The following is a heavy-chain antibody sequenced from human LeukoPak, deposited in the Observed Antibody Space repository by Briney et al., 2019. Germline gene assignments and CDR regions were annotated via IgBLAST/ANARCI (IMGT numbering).Heavy chain of an antibody. CDR2: INHSGST. J-gene: IGHJ5*02. CDR3: ARADGPYCSGGSCSGWFDP. D-gene: IGHD2-15*01. Sequence: SETLSLTCAVYGGSFSGYYWSWIRQPPGKGLEWIGEINHSGSTNYNPSLKSRVTISVDTSKNQFSLKLSSVAAADTAVYYCARADGPYCSGGSCSGWFDPWGQGTLVTVSS. CDR1: GGSFSGYY. V-gene: IGHV4-34*01.